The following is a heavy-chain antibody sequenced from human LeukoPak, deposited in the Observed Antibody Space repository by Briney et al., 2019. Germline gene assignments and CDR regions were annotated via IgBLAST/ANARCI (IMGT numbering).Heavy chain of an antibody. V-gene: IGHV3-30*02. Sequence: GGSLRLSCAASGFTFRNYGMHWVRQATGKGLEWVSFIWSDGNNKFYADPVKGRFTISRDNSKNMLYLQMDSLRPEDTAVFYCAKDPGASVPGFYMDVWGKGTTVTVSS. J-gene: IGHJ6*03. CDR3: AKDPGASVPGFYMDV. D-gene: IGHD2-8*02. CDR1: GFTFRNYG. CDR2: IWSDGNNK.